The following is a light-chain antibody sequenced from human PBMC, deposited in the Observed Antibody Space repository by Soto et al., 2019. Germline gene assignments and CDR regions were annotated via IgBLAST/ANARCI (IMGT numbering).Light chain of an antibody. J-gene: IGKJ2*01. CDR1: QDINKN. CDR3: RQANSFPST. Sequence: DIQMTQSPSSLSASVGDRVTITCQASQDINKNLIWYQQKPGKAPKLLIYDASDLETGVPSRFSGSGSGTGFTFTISSLQPEDFATYYCRQANSFPSTFGQGTKLEIK. CDR2: DAS. V-gene: IGKV1-33*01.